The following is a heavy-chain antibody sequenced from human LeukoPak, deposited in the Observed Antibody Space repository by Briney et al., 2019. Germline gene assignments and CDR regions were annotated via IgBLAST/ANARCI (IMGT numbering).Heavy chain of an antibody. D-gene: IGHD1-26*01. CDR3: ARDHGRSYYAANFDY. CDR2: ISAYNGNT. V-gene: IGHV1-18*01. CDR1: VYTFTSYG. Sequence: SVNVSCKASVYTFTSYGISWVRQAPGQGLEGVGLISAYNGNTNYAQKLQGRVTMTTDPSPSTDYMELTSLRSADTAVHYCARDHGRSYYAANFDYWGQGTLVTVSS. J-gene: IGHJ4*02.